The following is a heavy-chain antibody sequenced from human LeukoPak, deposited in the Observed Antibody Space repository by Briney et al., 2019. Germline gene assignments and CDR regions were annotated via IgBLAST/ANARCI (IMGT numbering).Heavy chain of an antibody. D-gene: IGHD6-13*01. Sequence: GGSLRLSCAASGFTFDDYAMHWVRQAPGKGLEWVSGISWNSGSIGYADSVKGRFTISRDNAKNSLYLQMNSLRAEDTALYYCAKDYSSSWYYFDYWGQGTPVTVSS. CDR1: GFTFDDYA. V-gene: IGHV3-9*01. J-gene: IGHJ4*02. CDR3: AKDYSSSWYYFDY. CDR2: ISWNSGSI.